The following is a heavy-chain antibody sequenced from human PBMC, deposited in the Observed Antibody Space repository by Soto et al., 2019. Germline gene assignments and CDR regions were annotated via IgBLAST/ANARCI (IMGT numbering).Heavy chain of an antibody. CDR1: GFMFGGSA. V-gene: IGHV3-30-3*01. J-gene: IGHJ3*02. CDR3: ARSGGWESGFDI. D-gene: IGHD1-26*01. Sequence: PVGSLRLSCGASGFMFGGSAVHWVRQAPGRGLEWVAVISYDGNNEYYADSVKGRFTIARHNSKNTLYLQMNSLRVDDTAVYYCARSGGWESGFDIWGQGTLVTVS. CDR2: ISYDGNNE.